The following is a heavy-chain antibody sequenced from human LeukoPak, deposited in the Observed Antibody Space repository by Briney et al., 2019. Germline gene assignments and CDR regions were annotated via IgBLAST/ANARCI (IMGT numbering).Heavy chain of an antibody. CDR2: ISGYKGNT. J-gene: IGHJ3*02. CDR1: GYTFTSYG. Sequence: ASVKVSCKASGYTFTSYGISWVRQAPGQELEWMGWISGYKGNTNYVQKFQGRVTMTTDTSTSTAYMELRSLRSDDTAVYYCARDRSPDFWSGDYRDAFDIWGQGTKVIVSS. CDR3: ARDRSPDFWSGDYRDAFDI. V-gene: IGHV1-18*01. D-gene: IGHD3-3*01.